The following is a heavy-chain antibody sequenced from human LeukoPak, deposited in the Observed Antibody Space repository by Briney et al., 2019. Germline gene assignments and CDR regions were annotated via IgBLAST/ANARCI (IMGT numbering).Heavy chain of an antibody. V-gene: IGHV1-69*13. CDR3: ASARHGDSNYGGPLVYYYYYMDV. J-gene: IGHJ6*03. CDR1: GGTFSSYA. CDR2: IIPIFGTA. Sequence: ASVKVSCKASGGTFSSYAISWVRQAPGQGLEWMGGIIPIFGTANYAQKFQGRVTITADESTSTAYMELSSLRSEDTAVYYCASARHGDSNYGGPLVYYYYYMDVWGKGTTVTVSS. D-gene: IGHD4-11*01.